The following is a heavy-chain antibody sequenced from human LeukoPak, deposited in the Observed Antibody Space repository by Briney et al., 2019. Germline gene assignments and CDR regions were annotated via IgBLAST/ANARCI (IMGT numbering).Heavy chain of an antibody. Sequence: GESLKISCAASGFTFRSYWMTWVRQAPGKGLEWVANIKQDGSEKYYVDSVKGRFTISRDNAKNSLYLQMNSLRAEDTAVYYCARVTGTDYIWGSYRYWGQGTLVTVSS. CDR1: GFTFRSYW. CDR3: ARVTGTDYIWGSYRY. CDR2: IKQDGSEK. J-gene: IGHJ4*02. V-gene: IGHV3-7*01. D-gene: IGHD3-16*02.